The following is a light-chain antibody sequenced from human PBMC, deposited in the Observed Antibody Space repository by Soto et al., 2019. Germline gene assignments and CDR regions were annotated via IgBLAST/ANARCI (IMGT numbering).Light chain of an antibody. J-gene: IGLJ2*01. CDR1: SSDIGVYNF. CDR2: DVN. CDR3: SSYATSTV. Sequence: QSALTQPASVSGSPGQSITISCTGTSSDIGVYNFVSWYQQHPGKAPKLMIYDVNLRPSGVSDRFSGSKSGNTASLTISGLQAEDEAHYYSSSYATSTVFGGGTQLTVL. V-gene: IGLV2-14*01.